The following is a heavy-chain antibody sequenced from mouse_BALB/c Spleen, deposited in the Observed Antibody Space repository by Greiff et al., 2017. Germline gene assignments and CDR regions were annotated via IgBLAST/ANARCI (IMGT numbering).Heavy chain of an antibody. CDR3: ARSTTAMGYAMDY. V-gene: IGHV14-3*02. CDR1: GFNIKDTY. Sequence: EVQLQQSGAELVKPGASVKLSCTASGFNIKDTYMHWVKQRPEQGLEWIGRIDPANGNTKYDPKFQGKATITADTSSNTAYLQLSSLTSEDTAVYYCARSTTAMGYAMDYWGQGTSVTVSS. J-gene: IGHJ4*01. D-gene: IGHD1-2*01. CDR2: IDPANGNT.